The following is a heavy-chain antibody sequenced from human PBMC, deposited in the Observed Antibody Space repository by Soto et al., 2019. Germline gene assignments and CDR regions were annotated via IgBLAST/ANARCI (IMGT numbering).Heavy chain of an antibody. CDR3: ARVAHQSLDY. J-gene: IGHJ4*02. CDR1: GYTFTNYH. D-gene: IGHD5-12*01. Sequence: ASVKVSCKTSGYTFTNYHIHWVRQAPGQGLEWLGIINPSDGGTGYAQKFQGRVTMTRDTSTRTVYMGMSSLRSEDTAVYYCARVAHQSLDYWGLGTLVTVSS. V-gene: IGHV1-46*01. CDR2: INPSDGGT.